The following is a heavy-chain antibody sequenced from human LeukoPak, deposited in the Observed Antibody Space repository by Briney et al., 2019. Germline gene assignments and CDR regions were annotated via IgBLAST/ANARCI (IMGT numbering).Heavy chain of an antibody. J-gene: IGHJ4*02. CDR2: IYSGGST. CDR1: GFTVGSNY. D-gene: IGHD3-3*01. Sequence: GGSLSLSCAASGFTVGSNYVTWVRQAPGKGLEWVSVIYSGGSTYFANSVKGRFTISRDTSKNTPYLQMNNLKAGDTAVYYCATAAGSGFVCCPIEYWGQGTLVTVSS. CDR3: ATAAGSGFVCCPIEY. V-gene: IGHV3-66*02.